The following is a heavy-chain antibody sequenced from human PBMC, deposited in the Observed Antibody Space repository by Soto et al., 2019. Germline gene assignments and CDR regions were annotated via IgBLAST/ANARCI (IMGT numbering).Heavy chain of an antibody. Sequence: EVQLVESGGGLVQPGGSLRLSCAASGFTFRSYWMQWVRQAPGKGLVWVSWINSDGSSTSYADSVKGRVTISRDNAKNTLYLQMNSRRVEDTAVYYCASGGSSLNFDSWGQGTLVAVSS. D-gene: IGHD6-6*01. CDR3: ASGGSSLNFDS. CDR1: GFTFRSYW. J-gene: IGHJ4*02. V-gene: IGHV3-74*01. CDR2: INSDGSST.